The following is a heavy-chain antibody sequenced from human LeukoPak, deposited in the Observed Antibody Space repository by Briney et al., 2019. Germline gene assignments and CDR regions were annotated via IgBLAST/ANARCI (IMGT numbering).Heavy chain of an antibody. CDR1: GYTFTSYD. D-gene: IGHD5-12*01. J-gene: IGHJ5*02. CDR2: INPNSGGT. V-gene: IGHV1-2*02. CDR3: ARAGLRAANWFDP. Sequence: ASVKVSCKASGYTFTSYDINWVRQATGQGLEWMGWINPNSGGTNYAQKFQGRVTMTRDTSISTAYMELSRLRSDDTAVYYCARAGLRAANWFDPWGQGTLVTVSS.